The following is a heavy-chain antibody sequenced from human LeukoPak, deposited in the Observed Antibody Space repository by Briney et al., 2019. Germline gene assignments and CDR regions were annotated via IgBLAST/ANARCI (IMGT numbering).Heavy chain of an antibody. Sequence: GESLKISCKGSGYSFTSYWIGWLRQMPGKGLEWMGIIYPGDSDTRYSPSFQGQVTISADKSISTSYLQWSTLKASDPAMYYCARHNFPNGHYVGSAFDIWGQGTMDTVSS. CDR2: IYPGDSDT. V-gene: IGHV5-51*01. CDR1: GYSFTSYW. D-gene: IGHD4-17*01. J-gene: IGHJ3*02. CDR3: ARHNFPNGHYVGSAFDI.